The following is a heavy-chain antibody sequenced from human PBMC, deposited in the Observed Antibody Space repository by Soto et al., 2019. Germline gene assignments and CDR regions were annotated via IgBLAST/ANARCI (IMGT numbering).Heavy chain of an antibody. Sequence: QVQLQESGPGLVKPSETLSLTCTVSGGSISSYYWSWIRQPPGKGLEWIGYIYYSGSTNYNPSLNRRVTISVDTSKNQCSLKLSSVTAADPAVYYCARGLTAIFGVVYYYYYMDVWGKGTTVTVSS. CDR1: GGSISSYY. CDR2: IYYSGST. D-gene: IGHD3-3*01. J-gene: IGHJ6*03. CDR3: ARGLTAIFGVVYYYYYMDV. V-gene: IGHV4-59*01.